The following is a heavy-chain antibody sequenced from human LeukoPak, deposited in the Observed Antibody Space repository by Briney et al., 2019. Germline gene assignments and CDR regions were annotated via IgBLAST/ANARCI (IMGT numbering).Heavy chain of an antibody. CDR2: ISYDGSNK. D-gene: IGHD3-22*01. CDR1: GFTFSSYA. J-gene: IGHJ4*02. CDR3: ARPVGYYSYFDY. V-gene: IGHV3-30-3*01. Sequence: GGSLRLSWAASGFTFSSYAMHWVRQAPGKGLEWVAVISYDGSNKYYADSVKGRFTISRDNSKNTLYLQMNSLRAEDTAVYYCARPVGYYSYFDYWGQGTLVTVSS.